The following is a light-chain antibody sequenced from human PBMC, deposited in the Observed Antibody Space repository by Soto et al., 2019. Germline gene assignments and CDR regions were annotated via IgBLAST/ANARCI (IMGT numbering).Light chain of an antibody. Sequence: EIVMTQSPATLSVSPGERATLSCRASQSVSSNLAWYQQKPGQAPRLLIYGASTRATGIPARFSGSGSGTEFTLTISSLQSEDFAVYYCQQRSNWPIITFGQGTKVDI. CDR2: GAS. CDR3: QQRSNWPIIT. J-gene: IGKJ1*01. V-gene: IGKV3-15*01. CDR1: QSVSSN.